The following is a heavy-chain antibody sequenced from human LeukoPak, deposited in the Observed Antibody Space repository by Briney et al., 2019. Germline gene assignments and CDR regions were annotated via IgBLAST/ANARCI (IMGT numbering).Heavy chain of an antibody. CDR2: IYYSGST. V-gene: IGHV4-59*11. Sequence: SETLSLTCTVSGCSISSHYWSWIRQPPGKGLEWIGYIYYSGSTNYNPSLKSRVTISVDTSKNQFSLKLSSVTAADTAVYYCARDGRGAHDFDYWGQGTLVTVSS. CDR1: GCSISSHY. CDR3: ARDGRGAHDFDY. J-gene: IGHJ4*02. D-gene: IGHD3-10*01.